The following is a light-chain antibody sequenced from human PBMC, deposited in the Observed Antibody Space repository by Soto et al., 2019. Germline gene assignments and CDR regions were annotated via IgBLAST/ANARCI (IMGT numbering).Light chain of an antibody. V-gene: IGKV3D-15*01. CDR3: QQYDDWLRLT. Sequence: EIVLTQSPGTLSLSPGERATLSCGASQSVTSNYLAWYQQKPGQAPRLLIFGASSRATGIPARFSGSGSGTEFNLTISSLQSEDFAVYFCQQYDDWLRLTFGGGTKVDIK. CDR1: QSVTSN. CDR2: GAS. J-gene: IGKJ4*01.